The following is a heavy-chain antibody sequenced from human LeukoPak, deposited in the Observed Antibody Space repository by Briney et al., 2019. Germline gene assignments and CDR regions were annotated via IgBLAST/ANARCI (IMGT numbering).Heavy chain of an antibody. CDR1: GFTFDDYA. Sequence: GGSLRLSCAASGFTFDDYAMHWVRQAPGKGPEWVSLISGDGGSTYYADSVKGRFTISRDNSKNSLYLQMNSLRTEDTALYYCAKDIYGSGSFPPGDYWGQGTLVTVSS. V-gene: IGHV3-43*02. J-gene: IGHJ4*02. CDR2: ISGDGGST. D-gene: IGHD3-10*01. CDR3: AKDIYGSGSFPPGDY.